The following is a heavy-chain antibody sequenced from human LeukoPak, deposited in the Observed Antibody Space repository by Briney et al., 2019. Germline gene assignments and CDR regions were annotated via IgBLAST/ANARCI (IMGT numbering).Heavy chain of an antibody. CDR2: IYSSDTP. Sequence: GGSLTLSCAASGFSVSSKYMSWVRQAPGKGLEWVSIIYSSDTPYYADSVKGRFTISRDSSKNTLYLQMNSLRVEDTAVYYCARVDDANWFDPWGQGTLVTVSS. CDR3: ARVDDANWFDP. D-gene: IGHD3-16*01. CDR1: GFSVSSKY. J-gene: IGHJ5*02. V-gene: IGHV3-53*01.